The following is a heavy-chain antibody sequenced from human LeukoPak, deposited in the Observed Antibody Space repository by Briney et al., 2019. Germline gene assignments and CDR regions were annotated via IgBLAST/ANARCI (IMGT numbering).Heavy chain of an antibody. V-gene: IGHV4-59*01. J-gene: IGHJ5*02. CDR2: IYYSGST. CDR3: ARSEWYGDLNWFDP. CDR1: GGSISSYY. Sequence: PSETLSLTCTVSGGSISSYYWSWIRQPPGKGLEWIGYIYYSGSTNYNPSLKSRVTISVDTSKNQFSLKLSSVTAADTAVYYCARSEWYGDLNWFDPWGQGTLVTVSS. D-gene: IGHD4-17*01.